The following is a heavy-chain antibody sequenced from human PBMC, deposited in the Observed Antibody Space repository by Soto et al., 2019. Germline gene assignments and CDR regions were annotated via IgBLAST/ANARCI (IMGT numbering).Heavy chain of an antibody. CDR2: INPNSGGT. V-gene: IGHV1-2*04. Sequence: ASVKVSCKASGYTFTGYYMHWVRQAPGQGLEWMGWINPNSGGTNYAQKFQGWVTMTRDTSISTAYMELSRLRSDDTAVYYCARAFTIFGVAIGDWGQGTLVTVSS. D-gene: IGHD3-3*01. CDR3: ARAFTIFGVAIGD. J-gene: IGHJ4*02. CDR1: GYTFTGYY.